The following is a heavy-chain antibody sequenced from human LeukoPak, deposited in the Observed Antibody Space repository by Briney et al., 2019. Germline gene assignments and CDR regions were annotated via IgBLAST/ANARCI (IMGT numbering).Heavy chain of an antibody. CDR3: AREVGAPANWFDP. CDR1: GGTFSSYA. Sequence: ASVKVSCKASGGTFSSYAISWVRQAPGQGLEWMGGIIPIFGTANYAQKFQGRVTITADESTSTAYMELSSLRSEDTAVYYCAREVGAPANWFDPWGQGTLVTVSS. CDR2: IIPIFGTA. J-gene: IGHJ5*02. V-gene: IGHV1-69*13. D-gene: IGHD1-26*01.